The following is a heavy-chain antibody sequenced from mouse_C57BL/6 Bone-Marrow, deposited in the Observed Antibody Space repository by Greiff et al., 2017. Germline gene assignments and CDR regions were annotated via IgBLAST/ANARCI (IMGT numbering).Heavy chain of an antibody. V-gene: IGHV14-4*01. J-gene: IGHJ2*01. CDR1: GFNIKDDY. D-gene: IGHD1-1*01. CDR3: TDSYYYGSADY. Sequence: VQLQQSGAELVRPGASVKLSCTASGFNIKDDYMHWVKQRPEQGLEWIGWIDPENGDTEYASKFQGKATITADTSSNTAYLQLSRLTSEDTAVYYCTDSYYYGSADYWGQGTTLTVSS. CDR2: IDPENGDT.